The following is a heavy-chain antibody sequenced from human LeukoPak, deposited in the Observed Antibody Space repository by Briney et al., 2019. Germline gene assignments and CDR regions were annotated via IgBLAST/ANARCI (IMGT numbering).Heavy chain of an antibody. CDR1: GFTFSSYS. CDR3: ARDRGAGSYHDAFDI. V-gene: IGHV3-21*01. J-gene: IGHJ3*02. Sequence: GGSLRLSCAASGFTFSSYSMNWVRQAPGKGLEWISSISSSSSYIYYADSVKGRFTISRDNAKNSLYLQMNSLRAEDMAVYYCARDRGAGSYHDAFDIWGQGTMVTVSS. CDR2: ISSSSSYI. D-gene: IGHD1-26*01.